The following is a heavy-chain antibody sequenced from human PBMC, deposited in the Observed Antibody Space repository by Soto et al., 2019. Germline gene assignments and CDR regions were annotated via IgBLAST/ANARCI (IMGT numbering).Heavy chain of an antibody. Sequence: QVQLVESGGGVVQPGRSLRLSCAASGFTFSSYGMHWVRQAPGKGLEWVAVISYDGSNKYYADSVKGRFTISRDNSKNTLYLQMNSLRAEDTAVYYCAKNSGPSYDILTGNSDDAFDIWGQGTMVTVSS. CDR2: ISYDGSNK. CDR3: AKNSGPSYDILTGNSDDAFDI. V-gene: IGHV3-30*18. J-gene: IGHJ3*02. CDR1: GFTFSSYG. D-gene: IGHD3-9*01.